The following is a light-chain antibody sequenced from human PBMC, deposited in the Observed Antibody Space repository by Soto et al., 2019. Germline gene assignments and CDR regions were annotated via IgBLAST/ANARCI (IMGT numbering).Light chain of an antibody. J-gene: IGKJ4*01. V-gene: IGKV3-20*01. CDR2: GAS. Sequence: VMRQSPSTLSLSTVEIATLSYRASQSGRSNLAWYQQKPGQSPRLLIYGASSRATGIPDRFSGSGSGTDFTLTIDGLEPEDFVVYYCQQYDNSPLSFGGGTKVDIK. CDR1: QSGRSN. CDR3: QQYDNSPLS.